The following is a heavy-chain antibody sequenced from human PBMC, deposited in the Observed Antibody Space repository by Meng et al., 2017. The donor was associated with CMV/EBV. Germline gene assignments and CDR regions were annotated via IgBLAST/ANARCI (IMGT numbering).Heavy chain of an antibody. CDR1: GFTFSSYA. J-gene: IGHJ5*02. D-gene: IGHD3-3*01. V-gene: IGHV3-30*04. CDR2: ISYDGSNK. CDR3: ASAAYDFWSGYYSGNWFDP. Sequence: GGSLRLSCAASGFTFSSYAMHWVRQAPGKGLEWVAVISYDGSNKYYADSVKGRFTISRDNSKNTLYLQMNRLRAEDTAVYYCASAAYDFWSGYYSGNWFDPWGQGTLVTVSS.